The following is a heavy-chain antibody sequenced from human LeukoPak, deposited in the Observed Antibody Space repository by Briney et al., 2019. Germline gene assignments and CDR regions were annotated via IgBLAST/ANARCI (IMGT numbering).Heavy chain of an antibody. CDR2: IIPIFGTA. Sequence: GASVKVSCKASGGTFSSYAISWVRQAPGQGLEWMGGIIPIFGTANYAQKFQGRVTITADESTSTAYMELSSLRSEDTAVYYCARAPGYSGYDFRGDYYYGMDVWGQGTTVTDSS. V-gene: IGHV1-69*01. J-gene: IGHJ6*02. CDR3: ARAPGYSGYDFRGDYYYGMDV. CDR1: GGTFSSYA. D-gene: IGHD5-12*01.